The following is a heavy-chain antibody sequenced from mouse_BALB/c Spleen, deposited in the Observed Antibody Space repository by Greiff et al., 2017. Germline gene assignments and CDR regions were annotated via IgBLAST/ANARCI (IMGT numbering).Heavy chain of an antibody. CDR1: GFTFSSYT. D-gene: IGHD2-10*02. J-gene: IGHJ4*01. CDR3: TRAGYGNYGAMDY. V-gene: IGHV5-6-4*01. CDR2: ISSGGSYT. Sequence: EVKVEESGGGLVKPGGSLKLSCAASGFTFSSYTMSWVRQTPEKRLEWVATISSGGSYTYYPDSVKGRFTISRDNAKNTLYLQMSSLKSEDTAMYYCTRAGYGNYGAMDYWGQGTSVTVSS.